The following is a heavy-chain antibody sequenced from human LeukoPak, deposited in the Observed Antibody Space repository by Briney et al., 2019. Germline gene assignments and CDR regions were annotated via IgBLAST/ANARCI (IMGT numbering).Heavy chain of an antibody. J-gene: IGHJ3*02. V-gene: IGHV3-43D*03. CDR2: ISWDGGST. CDR3: ARQRLPNTMDAFDI. CDR1: GFTFDDYA. Sequence: GGSLRLSCAASGFTFDDYAMHWVRQAPGKGLEWVSLISWDGGSTYYADSVKGRFTISRDNAKNSLYLQMNSLRAEDTALYYCARQRLPNTMDAFDIWGQGTMVTVSS. D-gene: IGHD5-18*01.